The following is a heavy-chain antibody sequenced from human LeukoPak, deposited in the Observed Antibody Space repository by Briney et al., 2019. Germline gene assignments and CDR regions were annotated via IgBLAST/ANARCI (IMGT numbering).Heavy chain of an antibody. CDR3: ARGKVAHYFDY. J-gene: IGHJ4*02. CDR1: GGSFSGYY. Sequence: PSETLSLTCAVYGGSFSGYYWSWIRQPPGKGLEWIGEINHSGSTNYNPSLKSRVTISVDTSKNQFSLKLSSVTAADTAVYYCARGKVAHYFDYWGQGTLVTVSS. V-gene: IGHV4-34*01. CDR2: INHSGST. D-gene: IGHD2-15*01.